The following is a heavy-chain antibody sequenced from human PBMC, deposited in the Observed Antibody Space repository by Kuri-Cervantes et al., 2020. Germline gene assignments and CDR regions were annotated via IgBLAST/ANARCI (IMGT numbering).Heavy chain of an antibody. V-gene: IGHV3-33*01. CDR3: ARDYDFWGLFDY. Sequence: GGSLRLSCAASGFTFSSYGMHWVRQAPGKGLEWVAVVWYDGSNKYYADSVKGRFTISRDNSKNTLYLQMNSLRAEDTAVYYCARDYDFWGLFDYWGQGTLVTVSS. J-gene: IGHJ4*02. CDR1: GFTFSSYG. CDR2: VWYDGSNK. D-gene: IGHD3-3*01.